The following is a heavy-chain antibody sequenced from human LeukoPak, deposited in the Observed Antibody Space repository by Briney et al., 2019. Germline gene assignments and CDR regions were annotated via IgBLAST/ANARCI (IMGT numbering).Heavy chain of an antibody. Sequence: PGGSLRLSCAASGFTVSSNYMSWVRQAPGKGLEWVSVIYSGGSTYYADSVNGRFTISRDNSKNTLYLQMNSLRAEDTAVYYCARDPGIAAAGPTYYCYGMDVWGQGTTVTVSS. J-gene: IGHJ6*02. CDR3: ARDPGIAAAGPTYYCYGMDV. D-gene: IGHD6-13*01. CDR2: IYSGGST. CDR1: GFTVSSNY. V-gene: IGHV3-66*01.